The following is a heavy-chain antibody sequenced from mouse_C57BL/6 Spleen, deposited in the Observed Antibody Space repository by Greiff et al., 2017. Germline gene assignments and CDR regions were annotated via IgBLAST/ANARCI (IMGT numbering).Heavy chain of an antibody. CDR1: GYSFTDYN. CDR3: ARVGSNYQAGFAY. V-gene: IGHV1-39*01. Sequence: VQLQQSGPELVKPGASVKISCKASGYSFTDYNMDWVKQSNGKNLEWIGVINPNYGTTSYNQKFNGKATLTVDQYSSTAYMQLNSLTSEASAVYYCARVGSNYQAGFAYWGQWTLVTVSA. D-gene: IGHD2-5*01. J-gene: IGHJ3*01. CDR2: INPNYGTT.